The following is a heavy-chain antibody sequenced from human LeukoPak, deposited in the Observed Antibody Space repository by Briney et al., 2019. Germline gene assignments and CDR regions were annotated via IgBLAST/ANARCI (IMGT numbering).Heavy chain of an antibody. CDR3: ARDPTNSGYDYLYYFDY. J-gene: IGHJ4*02. Sequence: TSVKVSCKASGYTFTCYYMHWVRQAPGQGLEWMGWINPDNGGTNYAQKFQGRVTMTRDMSISTAYMELSRLSSDGTAVYYCARDPTNSGYDYLYYFDYWGQGTLVTVSS. CDR2: INPDNGGT. V-gene: IGHV1-2*02. CDR1: GYTFTCYY. D-gene: IGHD5-12*01.